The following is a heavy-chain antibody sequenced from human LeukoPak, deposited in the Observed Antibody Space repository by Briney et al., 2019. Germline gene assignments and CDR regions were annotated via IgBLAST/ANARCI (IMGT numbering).Heavy chain of an antibody. CDR3: ARDAGYSSSCYYY. J-gene: IGHJ4*02. D-gene: IGHD6-13*01. V-gene: IGHV3-21*01. CDR2: ISSSSTYT. CDR1: GFTFSSYS. Sequence: GGSLRLSCAASGFTFSSYSMNWVRQAPGKGLEWVSSISSSSTYTYYADSVKGRFTISKDNAKNSLYLQMNSLRAEDTAVYYCARDAGYSSSCYYYWGQGTLVTVSS.